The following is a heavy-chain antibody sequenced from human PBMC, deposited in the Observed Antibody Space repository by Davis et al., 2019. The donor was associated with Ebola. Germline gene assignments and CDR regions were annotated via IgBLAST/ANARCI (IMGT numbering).Heavy chain of an antibody. CDR1: GFTFSTYW. V-gene: IGHV3-74*01. CDR2: ISTDGGST. Sequence: PGGSLRLSCAASGFTFSTYWMHWVRQVPGKGLVWVSRISTDGGSTSYADSVEGRFTISRDNTKDSLYLQMDSLRAEDTAVYYCARDSSDGALYRMDVWGQGTTVTVSS. D-gene: IGHD1-26*01. CDR3: ARDSSDGALYRMDV. J-gene: IGHJ6*02.